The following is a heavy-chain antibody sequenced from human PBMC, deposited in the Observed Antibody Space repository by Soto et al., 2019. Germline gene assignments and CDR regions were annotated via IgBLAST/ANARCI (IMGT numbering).Heavy chain of an antibody. CDR2: IYYSGST. J-gene: IGHJ6*02. V-gene: IGHV4-30-4*01. Sequence: TLSLTCTVSGGSISSGDYYWSLIRQPPGNGLEWIGYIYYSGSTYYNPSLKSRVTISVDTSKNQFSLKLSSVTAEDTAVYYCARGRTAWITIFGVVGGREGMDVWGQGTTVTVSS. D-gene: IGHD3-3*01. CDR1: GGSISSGDYY. CDR3: ARGRTAWITIFGVVGGREGMDV.